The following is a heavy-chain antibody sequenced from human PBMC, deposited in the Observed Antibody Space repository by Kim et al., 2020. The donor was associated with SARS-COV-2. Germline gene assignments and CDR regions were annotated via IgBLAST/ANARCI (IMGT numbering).Heavy chain of an antibody. CDR1: GFTVSDNY. V-gene: IGHV3-53*01. CDR3: ARGSGSKSYFDY. CDR2: IYSSTTT. J-gene: IGHJ4*02. Sequence: GGSLRLSCAASGFTVSDNYMTWVRQAPGKWLEWVSIIYSSTTTHYADSVKGRFTISRDNSQNTLYLQMNSLRAEDTAMYYCARGSGSKSYFDYWGQGTLVTVSS. D-gene: IGHD6-19*01.